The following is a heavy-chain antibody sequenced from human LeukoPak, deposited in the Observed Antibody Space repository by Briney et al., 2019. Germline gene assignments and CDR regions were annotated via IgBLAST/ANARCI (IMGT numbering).Heavy chain of an antibody. D-gene: IGHD3-9*01. CDR2: IHDTGST. J-gene: IGHJ6*04. CDR3: ARDSPYDVSTGHFGNDGMDV. V-gene: IGHV4-59*01. Sequence: PSETLSLTCSVSGGSMSNYYWSWIRQAPGRGLEWIGYIHDTGSTNYNPSLKSRVTISVDTSKNQFSLELSSVTAADTAVYFCARDSPYDVSTGHFGNDGMDVWGRGTTVIVSS. CDR1: GGSMSNYY.